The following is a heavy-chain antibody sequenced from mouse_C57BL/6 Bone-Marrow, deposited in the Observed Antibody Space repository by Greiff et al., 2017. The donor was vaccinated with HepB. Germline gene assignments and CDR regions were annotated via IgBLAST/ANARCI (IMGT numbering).Heavy chain of an antibody. Sequence: EVKLVESGGDLVKPGGSLKLSCAASGFTFSSYGMSWVRQTPDKRLEWVATISSGGSYTYYPDSVKGRCTISRDNAKNTLYLQMSSLKSEDTAMYYCARRYGNPFAYWGQGTLVTVSA. D-gene: IGHD2-10*02. CDR2: ISSGGSYT. V-gene: IGHV5-6*02. CDR3: ARRYGNPFAY. CDR1: GFTFSSYG. J-gene: IGHJ3*01.